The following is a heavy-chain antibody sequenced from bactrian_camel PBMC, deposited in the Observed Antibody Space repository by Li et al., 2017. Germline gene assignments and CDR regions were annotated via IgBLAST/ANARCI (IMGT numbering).Heavy chain of an antibody. D-gene: IGHD4*01. J-gene: IGHJ4*01. Sequence: VQLVESGGGSVQPGGSLRLSCTHFGYSSSRHCMGWFRQAPGKAREGIAGIRRDGDEYYADSVKGRFTISQDNAKNIIYLQMNSLTPDDTAMYYCAAGTRIIVGDYCDGITNWGQGTQVTVS. CDR1: GYSSSRHC. V-gene: IGHV3S31*01. CDR3: AAGTRIIVGDYCDGITN. CDR2: IRRDGDE.